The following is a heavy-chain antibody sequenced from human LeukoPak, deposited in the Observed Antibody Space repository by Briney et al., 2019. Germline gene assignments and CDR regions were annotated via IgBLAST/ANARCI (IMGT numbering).Heavy chain of an antibody. D-gene: IGHD3-9*01. V-gene: IGHV3-13*01. CDR3: ARANYDILTGSNWFDP. Sequence: GGSLRLSCAASGFTFSSYAIPWVRQAPGKGLEWVSAIGTAGDTYYPGSVKGRFTISRENAKNSLYLQMNSLRAGDTAVYYCARANYDILTGSNWFDPWGQGTLVTVSS. CDR2: IGTAGDT. J-gene: IGHJ5*02. CDR1: GFTFSSYA.